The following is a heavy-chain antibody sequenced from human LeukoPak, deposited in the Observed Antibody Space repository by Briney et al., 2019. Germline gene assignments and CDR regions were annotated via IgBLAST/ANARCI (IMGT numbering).Heavy chain of an antibody. J-gene: IGHJ4*02. V-gene: IGHV3-23*01. CDR1: GFTLSSFP. CDR3: AKERLVGVKGIDY. Sequence: QPGGSLRLSCAASGFTLSSFPMSWVRPAPGKGLEWVSVISGSGAITYYADSVRGRFTISRDNSKNTLDLQMNSLRVEDTAVYYCAKERLVGVKGIDYWGQGTLVTVSS. CDR2: ISGSGAIT. D-gene: IGHD1-26*01.